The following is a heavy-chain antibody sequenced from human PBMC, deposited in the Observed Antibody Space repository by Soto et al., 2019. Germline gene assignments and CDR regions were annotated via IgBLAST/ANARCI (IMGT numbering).Heavy chain of an antibody. J-gene: IGHJ6*02. CDR3: VRRGYGMDV. V-gene: IGHV3-23*01. CDR1: GFTFSSYA. CDR2: ISGSGGST. Sequence: PGGSLRLSCAASGFTFSSYAMSWVRQAPGKGLEWVSAISGSGGSTYYADSVKGRFTISRDNSKNTLFLQMNSLRPEDTAVYYCVRRGYGMDVWGQGTTVTVSS.